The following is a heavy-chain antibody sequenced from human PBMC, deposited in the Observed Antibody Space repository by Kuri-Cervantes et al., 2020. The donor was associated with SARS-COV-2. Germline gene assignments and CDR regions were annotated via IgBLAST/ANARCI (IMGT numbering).Heavy chain of an antibody. CDR2: IHYSGST. D-gene: IGHD6-19*01. V-gene: IGHV4-59*01. CDR1: GGSISSYY. CDR3: AGEQWLGPFDY. J-gene: IGHJ4*02. Sequence: SETLSLTCTVSGGSISSYYWSWIRQPPGKGLEWIGYIHYSGSTNYNPSLKRRVTIPVNTSKTQFSLKLSSLTAADTAVYYCAGEQWLGPFDYWGQGTLVTVSS.